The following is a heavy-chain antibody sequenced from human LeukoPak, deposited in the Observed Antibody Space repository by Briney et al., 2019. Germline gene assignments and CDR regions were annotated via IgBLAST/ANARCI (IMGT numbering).Heavy chain of an antibody. CDR3: AKDRIVVVPAASDAFDI. J-gene: IGHJ3*02. V-gene: IGHV3-30*02. D-gene: IGHD2-2*01. Sequence: QPGGSLRLSCAASGFTFSSYGMHWVRQAPGKGLEWVAFIRYDGSNKYYADSVKGRFTISRDNSKNTLYLRMNSLRAEDTAVYYCAKDRIVVVPAASDAFDIWGQGPMVTVSS. CDR2: IRYDGSNK. CDR1: GFTFSSYG.